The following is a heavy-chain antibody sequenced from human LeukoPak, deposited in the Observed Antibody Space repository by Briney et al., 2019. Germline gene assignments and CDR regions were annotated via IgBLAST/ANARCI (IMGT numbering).Heavy chain of an antibody. J-gene: IGHJ5*02. CDR2: ISAYNGNT. V-gene: IGHV1-18*01. CDR1: GYTFTSYG. CDR3: ARAWGHMVRGAPNWFDP. Sequence: ASVKVSCKASGYTFTSYGISWVRQAPGQGLEWMGWISAYNGNTNYAQKLQGRVTMTTDTSTSTAYMELRSLRSDDTAVYYCARAWGHMVRGAPNWFDPWGQGTLVTVSS. D-gene: IGHD3-10*01.